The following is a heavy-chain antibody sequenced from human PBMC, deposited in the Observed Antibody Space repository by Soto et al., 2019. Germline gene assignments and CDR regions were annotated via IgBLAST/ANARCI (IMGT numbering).Heavy chain of an antibody. Sequence: ASVKVSCKASGYTFTGYYMHWVRQAPGQGLEWMGWINPNSGGTNYAQKFQGWVTMTRDTSISTAYMELSRLRSDDTAVYYCARNSGRQYDFWSGYQKGANAFDIWGQGTMVTVSS. CDR2: INPNSGGT. V-gene: IGHV1-2*04. D-gene: IGHD3-3*01. CDR1: GYTFTGYY. J-gene: IGHJ3*02. CDR3: ARNSGRQYDFWSGYQKGANAFDI.